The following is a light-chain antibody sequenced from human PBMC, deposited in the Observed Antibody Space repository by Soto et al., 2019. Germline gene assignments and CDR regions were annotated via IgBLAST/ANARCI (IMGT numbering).Light chain of an antibody. J-gene: IGLJ1*01. Sequence: QCVPTHPPSVSAAPGQKVTISCSGSSSNIGGNSVSWYQQLPVTAPKLIIYDDNMRPLGIPDRFSGSKSGTSATLGITGFQTGDEADYYCGSWDSSLSAYVFGTGTKVTVL. V-gene: IGLV1-51*01. CDR1: SSNIGGNS. CDR3: GSWDSSLSAYV. CDR2: DDN.